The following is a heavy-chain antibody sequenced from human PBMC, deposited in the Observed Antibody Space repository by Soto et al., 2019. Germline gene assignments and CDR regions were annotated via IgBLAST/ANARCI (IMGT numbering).Heavy chain of an antibody. Sequence: EVQLLESGGGLVQPGGSLRLSCAASGFTFSSYAMSWVRQAPGKGLEWVSAISGSGGSTYYADSVKGRFTISRDNSKNTLYLQMNSLRAEDTAVYYCARDLRGYGSGSSEIKYYYYYGMDVWGQGTTVTVSS. J-gene: IGHJ6*02. V-gene: IGHV3-23*01. CDR2: ISGSGGST. CDR3: ARDLRGYGSGSSEIKYYYYYGMDV. CDR1: GFTFSSYA. D-gene: IGHD3-10*01.